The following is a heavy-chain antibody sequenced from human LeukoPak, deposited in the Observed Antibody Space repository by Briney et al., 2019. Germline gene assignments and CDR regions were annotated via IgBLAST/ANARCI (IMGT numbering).Heavy chain of an antibody. Sequence: PGGSLRLSCAASGFTFSSYAMSWVRQAPGKGLEWVSAISGSGGTTYYADSVKGRFTISRDNSKNTLYLQMNSLRAEDTAVYYCAKGGMYRPNYFDYWGQGTLVTVSS. J-gene: IGHJ4*02. CDR3: AKGGMYRPNYFDY. CDR1: GFTFSSYA. D-gene: IGHD1-26*01. CDR2: ISGSGGTT. V-gene: IGHV3-23*01.